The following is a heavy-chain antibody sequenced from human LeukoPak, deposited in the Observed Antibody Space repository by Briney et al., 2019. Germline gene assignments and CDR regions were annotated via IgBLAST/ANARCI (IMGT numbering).Heavy chain of an antibody. J-gene: IGHJ4*02. D-gene: IGHD2-15*01. V-gene: IGHV3-48*04. CDR1: GFTFSSYS. CDR3: AREGRLRPFHIDY. Sequence: GGSLRLSCVASGFTFSSYSINWVRQAPGQGLDWVSYIGSDSGTIYYADSVKGRFTISRDNAQNLLYLQMNSLRADDTAVYYCAREGRLRPFHIDYWGQGTLVTVSS. CDR2: IGSDSGTI.